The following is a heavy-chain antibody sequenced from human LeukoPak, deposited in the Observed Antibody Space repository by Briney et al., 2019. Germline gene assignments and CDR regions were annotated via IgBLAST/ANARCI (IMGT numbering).Heavy chain of an antibody. CDR2: IYYRSKWFN. Sequence: PSQTLPLTCAISWDSVSSNSAAWNWIRQSPSRGLEWLGMIYYRSKWFNDYALSVKSRITINADTSKDQFCLQLNSGTPDDTAVYYCARGVPKLDYWGQGTLVTVSS. J-gene: IGHJ4*02. CDR1: WDSVSSNSAA. V-gene: IGHV6-1*01. CDR3: ARGVPKLDY. D-gene: IGHD3-3*01.